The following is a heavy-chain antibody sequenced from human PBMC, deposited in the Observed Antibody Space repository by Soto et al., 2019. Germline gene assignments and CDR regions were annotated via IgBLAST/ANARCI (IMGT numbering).Heavy chain of an antibody. Sequence: GGSLRLSCAGSGFTFRNYALSWVRQVPGKGPEWVSAISGSYGKTYYADSVKGRFTISRDNSKSTLYLQMNSLRAADTAVYYCARVSDVGELERRVSYMDVCGTGTTVTVST. CDR2: ISGSYGKT. J-gene: IGHJ6*04. V-gene: IGHV3-23*01. CDR3: ARVSDVGELERRVSYMDV. CDR1: GFTFRNYA. D-gene: IGHD1-1*01.